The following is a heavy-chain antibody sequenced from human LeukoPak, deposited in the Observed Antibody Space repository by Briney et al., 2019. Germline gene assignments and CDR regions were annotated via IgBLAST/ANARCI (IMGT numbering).Heavy chain of an antibody. J-gene: IGHJ4*02. V-gene: IGHV1-46*01. CDR2: INPSSGST. CDR3: ASTIAVVPGYFDY. CDR1: GYTFTSLY. D-gene: IGHD6-19*01. Sequence: ASVKVSCKASGYTFTSLYMHWVRQAPGQGLEWMGVINPSSGSTSNAQKFQGRVTMTRDTSTSTVYMELSSLRSEDTAVYYCASTIAVVPGYFDYWGQGTLVTVSS.